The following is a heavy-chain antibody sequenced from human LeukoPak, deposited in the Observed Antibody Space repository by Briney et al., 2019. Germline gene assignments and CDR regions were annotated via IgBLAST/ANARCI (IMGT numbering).Heavy chain of an antibody. CDR1: GFTFSSYA. D-gene: IGHD3-10*01. CDR2: ISGNGDIT. V-gene: IGHV3-23*01. CDR3: ARGHFYGSGSPPIYYFDY. J-gene: IGHJ4*02. Sequence: GGSLRLSCAASGFTFSSYAMTWVRQAPGKGLEWVSDISGNGDITYYADSVKGRFTISRDNSKNTLYLQMNSLRAEDTAVYYCARGHFYGSGSPPIYYFDYWGQGTLVTVSS.